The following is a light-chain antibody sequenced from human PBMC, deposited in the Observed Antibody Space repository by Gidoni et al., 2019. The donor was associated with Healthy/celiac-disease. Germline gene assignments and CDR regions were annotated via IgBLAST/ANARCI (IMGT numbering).Light chain of an antibody. CDR1: QSVSSY. CDR3: QQRSNWPRIX. CDR2: DAS. V-gene: IGKV3-11*01. J-gene: IGKJ5*01. Sequence: EIVLTQSPATLSLSPGERATLSCRASQSVSSYLAWYHQKPGQAPRLLIYDASNRATGIPARFSGSGSGTDFTLTISSLEPEDFAVYYCQQRSNWPRIXXXQGTRLEIK.